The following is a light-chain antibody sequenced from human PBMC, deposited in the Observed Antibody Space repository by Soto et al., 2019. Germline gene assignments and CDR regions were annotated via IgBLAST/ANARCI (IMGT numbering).Light chain of an antibody. CDR1: GSDVGAYDY. CDR2: EVI. CDR3: SSYTTMSTKV. J-gene: IGLJ1*01. V-gene: IGLV2-14*01. Sequence: QSALTQPASVSGSPGQSITISCTGTGSDVGAYDYVSWYQQHPGRPPKLIIFEVINRASGVSSRFSGSRSGNTASLTISGLQAQDEADYYCSSYTTMSTKVFGTGTKLTVL.